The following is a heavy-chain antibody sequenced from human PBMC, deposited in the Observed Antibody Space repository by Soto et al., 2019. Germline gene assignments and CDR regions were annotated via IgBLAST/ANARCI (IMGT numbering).Heavy chain of an antibody. CDR1: GGSISSYY. D-gene: IGHD3-10*01. J-gene: IGHJ4*02. V-gene: IGHV4-59*01. CDR3: ARMVRGVAYFDY. CDR2: IYYSGST. Sequence: TLSLTCTVSGGSISSYYWSWIRQPPGKGLEWIGYIYYSGSTNYNPSLKSQVTISVDTSKNQFSLKLSSVTAADTAVYYCARMVRGVAYFDYWGQGTLVTVSS.